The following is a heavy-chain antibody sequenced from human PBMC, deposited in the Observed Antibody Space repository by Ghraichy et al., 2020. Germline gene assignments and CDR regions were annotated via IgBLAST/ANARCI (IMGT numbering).Heavy chain of an antibody. CDR2: IYPGDSDT. V-gene: IGHV5-51*01. J-gene: IGHJ3*02. CDR1: GYSFTSYW. CDR3: AADTYYYDSSGYHNAFDI. D-gene: IGHD3-22*01. Sequence: GESLNISCKGSGYSFTSYWIGWVRQMPGKGLEWMGIIYPGDSDTRYSPSFQGQVTISADKSISTAYLQWSSLKASDTAMYYCAADTYYYDSSGYHNAFDIWGQGTMVTVSS.